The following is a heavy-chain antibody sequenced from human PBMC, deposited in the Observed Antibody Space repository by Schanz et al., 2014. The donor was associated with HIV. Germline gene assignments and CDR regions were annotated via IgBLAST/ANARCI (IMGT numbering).Heavy chain of an antibody. CDR2: ISYDGTKK. CDR1: GFNFNSYG. Sequence: QEQLVESGGGVVQPGRSLRLSCVASGFNFNSYGMHWVRQAPGKGLEWVAVISYDGTKKHYADSVKGRFTISRDNSKNTLYLQIKSLRPEDTERYYCDKDGNWYDSRYRGKGNYYYYYGMDVWGQGTTVTVSS. CDR3: DKDGNWYDSRYRGKGNYYYYYGMDV. V-gene: IGHV3-30*18. J-gene: IGHJ6*02. D-gene: IGHD3-22*01.